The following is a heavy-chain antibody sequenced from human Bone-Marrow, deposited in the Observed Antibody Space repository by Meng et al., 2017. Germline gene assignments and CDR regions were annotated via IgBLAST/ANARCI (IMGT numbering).Heavy chain of an antibody. D-gene: IGHD5-18*01. CDR3: ARTPGYSYGQIYS. J-gene: IGHJ4*02. CDR1: GGSVYSCSYY. Sequence: VHLLESGPGAVGLLWTLSLTCTVSGGSVYSCSYYWSCIRQPPGKGLEWIGYIYYTGTTKYNPSLKSRVTISVDTSKNQFSLNLSSVTAADTALYYCARTPGYSYGQIYSWGQGTLVTVSS. CDR2: IYYTGTT. V-gene: IGHV4-61*01.